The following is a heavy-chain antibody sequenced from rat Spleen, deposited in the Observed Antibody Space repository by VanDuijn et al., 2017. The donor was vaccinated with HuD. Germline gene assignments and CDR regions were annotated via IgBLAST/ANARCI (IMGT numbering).Heavy chain of an antibody. J-gene: IGHJ2*01. D-gene: IGHD1-1*01. V-gene: IGHV5-29*01. Sequence: EVQMVESGGGLVQPGRSLKLSCAASGFTFSDYYMAWVRQAPTKGLEWVASISYGDSSGHSSTYYRDSVKGRFTISRDNAKSTLSLQMDSLRSEDTATYYCARPTYSGDVRWGQGVMVTVSS. CDR1: GFTFSDYY. CDR3: ARPTYSGDVR. CDR2: ISYGDSSGHSST.